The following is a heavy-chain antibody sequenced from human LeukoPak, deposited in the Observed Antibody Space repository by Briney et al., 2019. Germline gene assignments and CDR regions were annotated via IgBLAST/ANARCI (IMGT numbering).Heavy chain of an antibody. CDR2: INAGNGNT. V-gene: IGHV1-3*01. CDR1: GYTFTSYA. CDR3: ARDFFNSRVYGSGSYYPDY. Sequence: ASVKVSCKASGYTFTSYAMHWVRQAPGQRLEWMGWINAGNGNTKYSQKFQGRVTITRDTSASTAYMELSSLRSEDTAVYYCARDFFNSRVYGSGSYYPDYWGQGTLVTVSS. D-gene: IGHD3-10*01. J-gene: IGHJ4*02.